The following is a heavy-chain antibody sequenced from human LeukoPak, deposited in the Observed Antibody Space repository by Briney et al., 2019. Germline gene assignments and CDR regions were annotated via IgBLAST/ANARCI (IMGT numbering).Heavy chain of an antibody. D-gene: IGHD2-2*01. CDR2: ISYDGSNK. CDR1: GFTFSSYA. J-gene: IGHJ4*02. CDR3: AKSHEVPAAMESVDY. Sequence: GGSLRLSCAASGFTFSSYAMHWVRQAPGKGLEWVAVISYDGSNKYYADSVKGRFTISRDNSKNTLYLQMNSLRAEDTAVYYCAKSHEVPAAMESVDYWGQGTLVTVSS. V-gene: IGHV3-30-3*02.